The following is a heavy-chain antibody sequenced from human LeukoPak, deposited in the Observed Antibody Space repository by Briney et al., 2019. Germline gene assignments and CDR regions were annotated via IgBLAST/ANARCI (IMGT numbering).Heavy chain of an antibody. J-gene: IGHJ4*02. V-gene: IGHV5-51*01. CDR1: EYSFGTW. D-gene: IGHD6-13*01. Sequence: GESLRISCKLSEYSFGTWIGWVRQMPGKGLEWMGIIYTYDSETRYSPSFQGQVTISVDTSINTAYLHWSILKASDTAMYYCARTLVAAGLYYFEYWGQGTLLTDSS. CDR3: ARTLVAAGLYYFEY. CDR2: IYTYDSET.